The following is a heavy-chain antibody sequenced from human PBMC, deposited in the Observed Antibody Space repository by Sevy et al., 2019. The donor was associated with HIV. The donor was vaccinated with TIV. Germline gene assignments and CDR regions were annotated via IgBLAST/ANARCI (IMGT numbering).Heavy chain of an antibody. CDR3: TRDHWERGSGSFYFAD. J-gene: IGHJ4*02. V-gene: IGHV3-53*01. D-gene: IGHD3-10*01. CDR1: GFSVSSNS. CDR2: FSGGLNS. Sequence: GGSLRLSCAASGFSVSSNSMSWVRQAPGKGLEWVSVFSGGLNSYYADSVKGRFSISRDNSENTLYLQMNSLKVEDTSIYYCTRDHWERGSGSFYFADWGQGTLVTVSS.